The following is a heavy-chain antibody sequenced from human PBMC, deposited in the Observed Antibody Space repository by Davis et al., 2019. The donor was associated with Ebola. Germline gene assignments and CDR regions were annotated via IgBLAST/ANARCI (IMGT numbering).Heavy chain of an antibody. D-gene: IGHD3-3*01. CDR3: ARDNNFWSGYYTPNYYYGMDV. V-gene: IGHV4-39*07. J-gene: IGHJ6*02. CDR2: IYYSGST. Sequence: GSLRLSCTVSGGSISSSSYYWGWIRQPPGKGLEWIGSIYYSGSTSYNPSLKSRVTISVDTSKNQFSLKLSSVTAADTAVYYCARDNNFWSGYYTPNYYYGMDVWGQGTTVTVSS. CDR1: GGSISSSSYY.